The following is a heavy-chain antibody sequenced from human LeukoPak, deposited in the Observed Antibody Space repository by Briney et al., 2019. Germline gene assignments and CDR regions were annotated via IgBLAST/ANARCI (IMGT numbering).Heavy chain of an antibody. V-gene: IGHV4-34*01. CDR2: INHSGST. CDR1: GGSFSGYY. D-gene: IGHD6-13*01. J-gene: IGHJ4*02. CDR3: ASIAAEPLDY. Sequence: SETLSLTCAVYGGSFSGYYWSWIRQPPGKGLEWIGEINHSGSTNYNPSLKSRVTISVDTSKNQFSLKLSSVTAADTAVYYCASIAAEPLDYWGQGTLVTVSS.